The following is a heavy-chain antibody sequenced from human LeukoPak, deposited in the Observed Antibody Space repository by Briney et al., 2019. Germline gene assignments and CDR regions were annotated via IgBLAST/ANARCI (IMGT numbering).Heavy chain of an antibody. Sequence: SETLSLTCTVSGGSISSGTYYWSWIRQPAGKGLEWIGRINTSGSTNYNPSLKNRVTISVETSKNQFSLNLTSVTAADTAVYYCARQTGSGLFTLPGGQGTLVTVSS. CDR3: ARQTGSGLFTLP. V-gene: IGHV4-61*02. J-gene: IGHJ4*02. CDR1: GGSISSGTYY. D-gene: IGHD3-10*01. CDR2: INTSGST.